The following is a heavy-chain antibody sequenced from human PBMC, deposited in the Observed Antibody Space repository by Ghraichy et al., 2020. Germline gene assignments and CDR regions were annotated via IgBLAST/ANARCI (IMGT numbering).Heavy chain of an antibody. CDR3: AKRSIAARPIDY. Sequence: GGSLRLSCAASGFTFSTYAMSWVRQAPGKGLEWVSAISGSGGSTYYADSVKGRFTISRDNYKNTLYLQMNSLRAEDTAVYYCAKRSIAARPIDYWGQGTLVTVSS. J-gene: IGHJ4*02. CDR1: GFTFSTYA. V-gene: IGHV3-23*01. CDR2: ISGSGGST. D-gene: IGHD6-6*01.